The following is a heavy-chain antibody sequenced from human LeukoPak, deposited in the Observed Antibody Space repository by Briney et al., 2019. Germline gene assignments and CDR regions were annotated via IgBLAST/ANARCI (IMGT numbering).Heavy chain of an antibody. V-gene: IGHV3-49*04. CDR3: TRGPIQQLLYYGMDV. D-gene: IGHD5-18*01. Sequence: GGSLRLSCTASGFTFGDHAMSRVRQAPGKGLEWVGFIRSKTYGGTTEYAASVKGRFTISRDDSKSIAYLQMNSLKTEDTAVYYCTRGPIQQLLYYGMDVWGQGTTVTVSS. J-gene: IGHJ6*02. CDR1: GFTFGDHA. CDR2: IRSKTYGGTT.